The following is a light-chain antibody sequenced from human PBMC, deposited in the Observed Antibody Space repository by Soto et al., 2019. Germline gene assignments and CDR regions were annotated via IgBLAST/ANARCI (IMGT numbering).Light chain of an antibody. V-gene: IGLV2-11*01. CDR2: DVS. Sequence: TQPRSVSGSPGQSVTISRTGTSSDVGGYNYVSWYQEQPGKAPKLMIYDVSKRPSGVPDRFSGSKSGNTASLTISGLQAEDEADYYCCSYAGSYSYVFGTGTKVTVL. J-gene: IGLJ1*01. CDR1: SSDVGGYNY. CDR3: CSYAGSYSYV.